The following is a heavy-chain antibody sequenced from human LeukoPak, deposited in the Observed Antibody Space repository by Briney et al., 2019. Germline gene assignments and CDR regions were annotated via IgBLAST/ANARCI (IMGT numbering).Heavy chain of an antibody. J-gene: IGHJ4*02. CDR2: IDPSDSYT. CDR3: ARHHSGWYSPYYFDY. Sequence: GESLKISCKGSGYSFTSYWISWVRQMPGKGLEWMGRIDPSDSYTNYSPSFQGHVTISADKSISTAYLQWSSLKASDTAMYYCARHHSGWYSPYYFDYWGQGTLVTVSS. CDR1: GYSFTSYW. V-gene: IGHV5-10-1*01. D-gene: IGHD6-19*01.